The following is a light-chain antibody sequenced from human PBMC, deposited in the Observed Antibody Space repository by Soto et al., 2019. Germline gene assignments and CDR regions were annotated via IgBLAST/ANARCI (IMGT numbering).Light chain of an antibody. V-gene: IGKV1-12*01. CDR2: SAS. J-gene: IGKJ5*01. Sequence: DIQMTQSPSSVSASVGERVTITCRASQGIGSWLAWYQHKPGAAPQIXIYSASSLASGVPSRFSGSGSGTDFTRTISSLQPEDVATDYCQQTNSSPITFGQGTRLEIK. CDR3: QQTNSSPIT. CDR1: QGIGSW.